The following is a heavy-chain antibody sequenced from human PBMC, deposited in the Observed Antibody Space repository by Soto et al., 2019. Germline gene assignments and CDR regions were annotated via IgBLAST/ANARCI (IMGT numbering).Heavy chain of an antibody. V-gene: IGHV3-23*01. Sequence: DVQLLESGGGLVQPGGSLRLSCAASGFTFRSYAMSWVRQAPGKGLEWVSGIGCSGISTHYADSVKGRFTVSRDNSKNTLYLQMNSLRAEDTAVYNCAKEPVGPDWYFDLWGRGTLVTVSS. CDR1: GFTFRSYA. J-gene: IGHJ2*01. CDR3: AKEPVGPDWYFDL. CDR2: IGCSGIST.